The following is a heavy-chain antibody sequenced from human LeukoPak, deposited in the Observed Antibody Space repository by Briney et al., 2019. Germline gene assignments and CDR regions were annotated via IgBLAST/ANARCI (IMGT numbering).Heavy chain of an antibody. J-gene: IGHJ4*02. Sequence: ASVKVSCKASGYTFTSYGISWVRQAPGQGLEWMGWISAYNGNTNYAQKLQGRVTMTTDTSTSTAYMELGSLRSDDTAVYYCARDLLGYCSSTSCPGWGYWGQGTLVTVSS. CDR1: GYTFTSYG. CDR2: ISAYNGNT. D-gene: IGHD2-2*01. V-gene: IGHV1-18*04. CDR3: ARDLLGYCSSTSCPGWGY.